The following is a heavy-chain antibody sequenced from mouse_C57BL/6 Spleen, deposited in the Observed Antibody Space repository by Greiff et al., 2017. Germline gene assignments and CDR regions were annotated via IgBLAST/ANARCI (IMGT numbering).Heavy chain of an antibody. D-gene: IGHD4-1*01. CDR3: ARDGLGPHFDY. Sequence: QVQLQQPGAELVKPGASVKLSCKASGYTFTSYWMHWVKQRPGQGLEWIGMIHPNSGSTNYNEKFKSKATLTVDKSSSTAYMQLSSLTSEDSAVYYCARDGLGPHFDYWGQGTTLTVAS. V-gene: IGHV1-64*01. CDR1: GYTFTSYW. CDR2: IHPNSGST. J-gene: IGHJ2*01.